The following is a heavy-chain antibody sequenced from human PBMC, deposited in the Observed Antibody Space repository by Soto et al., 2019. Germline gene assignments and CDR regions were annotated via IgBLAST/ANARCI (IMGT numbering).Heavy chain of an antibody. CDR3: ARDYDSSGYYYYY. V-gene: IGHV5-51*01. CDR1: GYDFNTNW. J-gene: IGHJ4*02. D-gene: IGHD3-22*01. Sequence: GESLKISCRGSGYDFNTNWIGWVRQMPGKGLEWMGIIYPGDSDTRYSPSFQGQVTISADKSISTAYLQWSSLKASDTAMYYCARDYDSSGYYYYYWGQGTLVTVSS. CDR2: IYPGDSDT.